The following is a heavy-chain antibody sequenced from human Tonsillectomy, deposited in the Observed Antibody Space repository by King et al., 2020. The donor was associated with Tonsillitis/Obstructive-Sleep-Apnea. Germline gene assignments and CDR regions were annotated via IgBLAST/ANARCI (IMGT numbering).Heavy chain of an antibody. Sequence: QLVPSGAEVKKPGESLKISCKGSGYSFTSYWIGWVRQMPGKGLEWMGIIYPGDSDTRYSPSFQGQVTISADKSISTAYLQWSSLKASDTAMYYCARRGYFWSGYHYPIDYWGQGTLVTVSS. J-gene: IGHJ4*02. V-gene: IGHV5-51*01. D-gene: IGHD3-3*01. CDR1: GYSFTSYW. CDR2: IYPGDSDT. CDR3: ARRGYFWSGYHYPIDY.